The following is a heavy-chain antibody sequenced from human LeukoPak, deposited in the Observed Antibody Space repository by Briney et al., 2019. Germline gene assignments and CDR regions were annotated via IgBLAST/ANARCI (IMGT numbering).Heavy chain of an antibody. V-gene: IGHV4-59*01. CDR2: IYYSGST. CDR3: ARLGQKGSSWYYMDV. J-gene: IGHJ6*03. Sequence: PSETLSLTCTVSGGSISSYYWSWIRQPPGKGLEWIGYIYYSGSTNYNPSLKSRVTISVDTSKNQFSLKLSSVTAADTAVYYCARLGQKGSSWYYMDVWGKGTTVTVSS. D-gene: IGHD6-13*01. CDR1: GGSISSYY.